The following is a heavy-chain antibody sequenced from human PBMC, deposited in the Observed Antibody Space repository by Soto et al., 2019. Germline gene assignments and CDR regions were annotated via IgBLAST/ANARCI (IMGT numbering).Heavy chain of an antibody. Sequence: QVQLVQSGAEVKKPGASVTVSCKASGYTFTANGVSWVRQAPGHGLEWIGWISTSNGDTNYAHSLHGRVTMTTDTSTSTAYLEVRSLRSDDTAVYWCARDVGYSYGYGYGYWGQGTLVTVSS. CDR3: ARDVGYSYGYGYGY. CDR1: GYTFTANG. J-gene: IGHJ4*02. CDR2: ISTSNGDT. D-gene: IGHD5-18*01. V-gene: IGHV1-18*04.